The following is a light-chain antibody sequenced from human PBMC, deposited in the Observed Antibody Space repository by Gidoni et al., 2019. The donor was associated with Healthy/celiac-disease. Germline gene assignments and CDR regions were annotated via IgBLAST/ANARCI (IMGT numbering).Light chain of an antibody. Sequence: EIVLTQSLATLSLSPGERATLSFRASQSVSSYLAWYQQKPGQAPRLLIYDASNRATGIPARFSGSGSGTDFTLTISSLEPEDFAVYYCQQRSNWPPFTFGPGTKVDIK. V-gene: IGKV3-11*01. CDR2: DAS. CDR3: QQRSNWPPFT. CDR1: QSVSSY. J-gene: IGKJ3*01.